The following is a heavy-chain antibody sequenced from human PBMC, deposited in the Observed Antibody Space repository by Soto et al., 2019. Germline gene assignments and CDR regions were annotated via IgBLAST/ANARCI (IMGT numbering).Heavy chain of an antibody. Sequence: QVQLQESGPGLVKPSETLSLTCTVSGGSISSYYWSWIRQPPGKGLEWIGYIYYSGSTNYNPSLKSRVTISVDTSKNQFSLKLSSVTAADTAVYYCARDLYYYGMDVWGQGTTVTVSS. CDR3: ARDLYYYGMDV. J-gene: IGHJ6*02. CDR2: IYYSGST. V-gene: IGHV4-59*01. CDR1: GGSISSYY.